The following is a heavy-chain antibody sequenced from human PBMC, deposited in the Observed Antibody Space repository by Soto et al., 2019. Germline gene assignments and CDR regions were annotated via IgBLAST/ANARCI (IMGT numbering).Heavy chain of an antibody. D-gene: IGHD1-26*01. CDR3: AKEESGSYSAPPFDY. CDR1: GFTFSSYG. J-gene: IGHJ4*02. CDR2: ISYDGSNK. Sequence: PGGSLRLSCAASGFTFSSYGMHWFRQAPGKGLEWVAVISYDGSNKYYADSVKGRFTISRDNSKNTLYLQMNSLRAEDTAVYYCAKEESGSYSAPPFDYWGQGTLVTVSS. V-gene: IGHV3-30*18.